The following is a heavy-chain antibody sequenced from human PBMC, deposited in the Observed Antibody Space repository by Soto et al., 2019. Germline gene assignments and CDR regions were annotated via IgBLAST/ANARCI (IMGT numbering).Heavy chain of an antibody. CDR2: ISGNGRII. J-gene: IGHJ4*02. CDR1: GFIFSDYY. V-gene: IGHV3-11*01. D-gene: IGHD5-12*01. CDR3: ARDFDAGSRTDFDS. Sequence: QVLLVESGGGLVKPGGSLRLSCATSGFIFSDYYMHWIRQAPGKGLEWISYISGNGRIIQYADSAKGRFTISRDNAQNSLYRQMNILRAEDTALYFCARDFDAGSRTDFDSWGQGTLVTVSS.